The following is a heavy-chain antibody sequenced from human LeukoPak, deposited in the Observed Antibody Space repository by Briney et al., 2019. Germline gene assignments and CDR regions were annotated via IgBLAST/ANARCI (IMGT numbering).Heavy chain of an antibody. J-gene: IGHJ4*02. Sequence: ASVKVSCKTSGYSFSTFGISWVRQAPGQGLEWMGWIGADNANTNYAQHFQDRVTMTTDTSTNSAYMELRSLISDDTAVYYCARDWGGDGWFSPTFDYWGQGTLVTVSS. CDR2: IGADNANT. CDR3: ARDWGGDGWFSPTFDY. D-gene: IGHD6-19*01. V-gene: IGHV1-18*01. CDR1: GYSFSTFG.